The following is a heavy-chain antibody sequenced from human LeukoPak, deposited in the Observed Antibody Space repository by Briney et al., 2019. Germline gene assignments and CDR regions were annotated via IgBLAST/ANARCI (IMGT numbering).Heavy chain of an antibody. CDR2: IKQDGSEK. V-gene: IGHV3-7*01. CDR1: GFTCSSYC. D-gene: IGHD3-22*01. Sequence: GVPLRLSCAASGFTCSSYCMRWVRQAPGKGLEGVANIKQDGSEKYYVDSVKGRFTISRDNAKNSLYMQMNSLRAEDTAVYYCARENGFGYYYYFDYWGQGTLVTVSS. CDR3: ARENGFGYYYYFDY. J-gene: IGHJ4*02.